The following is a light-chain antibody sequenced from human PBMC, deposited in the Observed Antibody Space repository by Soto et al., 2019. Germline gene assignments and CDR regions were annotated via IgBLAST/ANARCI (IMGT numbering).Light chain of an antibody. V-gene: IGLV2-23*02. Sequence: QSALTKVASVSGSPGQSITISCTGTSSDVGSYNLVSWYQQHPGKAPKLMIYEVSKRPSGVSNRFSGSKSGNAASLTISGLQAEDEADYYCCSYTGSSTYVFGTGTKLTVL. CDR1: SSDVGSYNL. CDR2: EVS. J-gene: IGLJ1*01. CDR3: CSYTGSSTYV.